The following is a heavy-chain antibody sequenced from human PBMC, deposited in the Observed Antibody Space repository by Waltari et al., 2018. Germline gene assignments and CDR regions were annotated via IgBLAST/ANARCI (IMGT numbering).Heavy chain of an antibody. CDR1: GGSISSGSYY. V-gene: IGHV4-61*02. CDR3: AREQADYYDSSGIDY. D-gene: IGHD3-22*01. CDR2: IYTSGST. J-gene: IGHJ4*02. Sequence: QVQLQESGPGLVKPSQTLSLTCTVSGGSISSGSYYWSWIRQPAGKGLEWIGRIYTSGSTNYNPSLKSRVTISVDTSKTQFSLKLSSVTAADTAVYYCAREQADYYDSSGIDYWGQGTLVTVSS.